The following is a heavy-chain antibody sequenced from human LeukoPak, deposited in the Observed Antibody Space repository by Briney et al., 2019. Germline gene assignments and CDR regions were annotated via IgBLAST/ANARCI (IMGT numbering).Heavy chain of an antibody. Sequence: ASVKVSCKASGYTFTGYYMHWVRQAPGQGLEWMGWINPNSGGTNYAQKFQGRVTMTRDTPISTAYMELSRLRSDDTAVYYCASLSGWYDAFDIWGQGTMVTVSS. V-gene: IGHV1-2*02. CDR2: INPNSGGT. CDR1: GYTFTGYY. D-gene: IGHD6-19*01. CDR3: ASLSGWYDAFDI. J-gene: IGHJ3*02.